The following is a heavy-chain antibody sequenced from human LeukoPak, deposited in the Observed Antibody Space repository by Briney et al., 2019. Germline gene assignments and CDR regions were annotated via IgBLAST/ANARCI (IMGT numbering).Heavy chain of an antibody. CDR3: ARQQWRLPRTPTDAFDI. Sequence: PSETLSLTCTVSGGSLSSYYWSWVGQPPGKGVEWIGYIYYSGRTNYNPSLKSRVTISVDTSKTQFSLKLSSVTAADTAVYYCARQQWRLPRTPTDAFDIWGQGTMVTVSS. J-gene: IGHJ3*02. D-gene: IGHD6-19*01. CDR1: GGSLSSYY. V-gene: IGHV4-59*01. CDR2: IYYSGRT.